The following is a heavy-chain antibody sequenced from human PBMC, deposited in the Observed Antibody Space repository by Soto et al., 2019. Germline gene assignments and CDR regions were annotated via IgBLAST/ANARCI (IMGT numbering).Heavy chain of an antibody. J-gene: IGHJ6*02. D-gene: IGHD5-12*01. CDR1: GGAFSSHA. CDR3: ARGSHPPARSGDITRWDV. CDR2: IIPVFGSA. V-gene: IGHV1-69*01. Sequence: QVQLVQSGAEVKKPGSSVKVSCEASGGAFSSHAITWVRQARGQGLEWMGGIIPVFGSAIYAQRFQGRLTITADASTNTAYMELSSLRSEDTAVYYCARGSHPPARSGDITRWDVWGQGTTVTVSS.